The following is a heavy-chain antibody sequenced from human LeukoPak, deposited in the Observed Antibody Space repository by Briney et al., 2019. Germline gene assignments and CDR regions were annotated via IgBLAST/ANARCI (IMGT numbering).Heavy chain of an antibody. CDR1: GGSISSGDYY. V-gene: IGHV4-30-4*08. Sequence: SETLSLTCTVSGGSISSGDYYWSWIRQPPGKGLEWIGDIYYSGRTYYNPSLKSRVTISVDTSKNQFSLKLSAVTAADTAVYYCAREEVPAADPGDYWGQGTLVTVSS. J-gene: IGHJ4*02. D-gene: IGHD2-2*01. CDR2: IYYSGRT. CDR3: AREEVPAADPGDY.